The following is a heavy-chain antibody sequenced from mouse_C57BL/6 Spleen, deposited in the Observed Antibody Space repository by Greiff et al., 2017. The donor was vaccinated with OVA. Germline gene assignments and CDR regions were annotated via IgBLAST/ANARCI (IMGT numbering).Heavy chain of an antibody. J-gene: IGHJ1*03. D-gene: IGHD1-1*01. V-gene: IGHV5-17*01. Sequence: EVQRVESGGGLVKPGGSLKLSCAASGFTFSDYGMHWVRQAPEKGLEWVAYISSGSSTIYYADTVKGRFTISRDNAKNTLFLQMTSLRSEDTAMYYCARPDYYGSSYGYWYFDVWGTGTTVTVSS. CDR2: ISSGSSTI. CDR3: ARPDYYGSSYGYWYFDV. CDR1: GFTFSDYG.